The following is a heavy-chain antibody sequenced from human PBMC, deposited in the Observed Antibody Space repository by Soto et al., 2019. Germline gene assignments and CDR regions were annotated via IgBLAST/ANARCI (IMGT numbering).Heavy chain of an antibody. Sequence: SETLSLTCTVSGGFVNSDTHSWSWIRQSPGKRLQWIGFIYSGGSTKNPSLRSRVTMSVDTSKNQFSLQLRSVIVADTAVYHCGRFVRSCSATTCSTLADSWAEGITVAVSS. CDR2: IYSGGST. D-gene: IGHD2-2*01. CDR1: GGFVNSDTHS. CDR3: GRFVRSCSATTCSTLADS. J-gene: IGHJ6*01. V-gene: IGHV4-61*01.